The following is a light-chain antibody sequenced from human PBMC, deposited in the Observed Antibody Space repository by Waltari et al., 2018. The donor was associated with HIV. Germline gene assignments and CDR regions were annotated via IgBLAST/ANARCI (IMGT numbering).Light chain of an antibody. CDR3: GAWDTYLQTLV. V-gene: IGLV1-51*02. Sequence: QSVLTQPPSVSAAPGQKVTISCSGSRSNICVESVSWFLQLPGAAPKPLIYEDDKRPAGIPDRFSGSKSGTSATLAITGLQTGDEAVYYCGAWDTYLQTLVFGGGTKLAVL. CDR1: RSNICVES. CDR2: EDD. J-gene: IGLJ3*02.